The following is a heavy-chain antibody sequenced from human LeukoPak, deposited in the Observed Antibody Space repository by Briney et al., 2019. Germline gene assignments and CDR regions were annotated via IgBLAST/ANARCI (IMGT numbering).Heavy chain of an antibody. J-gene: IGHJ6*02. Sequence: SGGSLRLSCAASGFTFSSYAMHWVRQALGKGLEWVAVISYDGSNKYYADSVKGRFTISRDNSKNTLYLQMNSLRAEDTAVYYCARDKMDVWGQGTTVTVSS. V-gene: IGHV3-30-3*01. CDR2: ISYDGSNK. CDR1: GFTFSSYA. CDR3: ARDKMDV.